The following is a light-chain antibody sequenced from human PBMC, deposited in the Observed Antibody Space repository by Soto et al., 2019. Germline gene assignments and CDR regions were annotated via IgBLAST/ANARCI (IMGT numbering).Light chain of an antibody. CDR1: QSVRTY. CDR3: QQRSNWPPV. CDR2: DAS. J-gene: IGKJ4*01. Sequence: GLSQSAATLSLSPGERATLSCRAGQSVRTYLSYVAWYQQRPGQAPRLLIYDASNRATGIPARFSGSGSGTDFTLTISSLEPEDFAVYYCQQRSNWPPVFGGGTKVAIK. V-gene: IGKV3-11*01.